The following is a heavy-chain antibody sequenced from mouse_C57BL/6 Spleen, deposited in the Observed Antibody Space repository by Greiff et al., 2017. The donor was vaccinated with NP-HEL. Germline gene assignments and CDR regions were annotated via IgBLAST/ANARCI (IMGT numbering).Heavy chain of an antibody. V-gene: IGHV2-3*01. CDR2: IWGDGST. CDR1: GFSLTSYG. J-gene: IGHJ3*01. CDR3: AKGDYGYDGSWFAY. D-gene: IGHD2-2*01. Sequence: VQLQQSGPGLVAPSQSLSITCTVSGFSLTSYGVSWVRQPPGKGLEWLGVIWGDGSTNYHSALISRLSISKDNSKSQVFLKLNSLQTDDTATYYCAKGDYGYDGSWFAYWGQGTLVTVSA.